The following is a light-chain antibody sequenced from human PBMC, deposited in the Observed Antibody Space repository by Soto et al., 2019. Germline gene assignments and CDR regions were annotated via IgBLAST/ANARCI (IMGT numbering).Light chain of an antibody. CDR1: SSDVGAYNY. J-gene: IGLJ1*01. CDR2: EVS. Sequence: QSVLTQPASVSGSPGQSITISCTGTSSDVGAYNYVSWYQQHPGKAPKLMIYEVSNRPSGVSNRFSGSKSGNTASLTISGLQAEDEADYYCSSYITRSTVYVFGTGTKVTAL. CDR3: SSYITRSTVYV. V-gene: IGLV2-14*01.